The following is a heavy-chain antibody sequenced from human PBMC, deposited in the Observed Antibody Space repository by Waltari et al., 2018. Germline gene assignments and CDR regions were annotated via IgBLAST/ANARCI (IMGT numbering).Heavy chain of an antibody. CDR2: IDPEDGET. CDR3: VTDKGVVIAFQH. J-gene: IGHJ1*01. D-gene: IGHD2-21*01. V-gene: IGHV1-69-2*01. Sequence: EVQLVQSGAEVKKPGATVTISCKTSGYTFTDVYIHWVQQAPGKGLEWMGRIDPEDGETIYAEKFQDRVTITADTSTDTAYMELSSLRSEDTAVYYCVTDKGVVIAFQHWGQGTVVTVSS. CDR1: GYTFTDVY.